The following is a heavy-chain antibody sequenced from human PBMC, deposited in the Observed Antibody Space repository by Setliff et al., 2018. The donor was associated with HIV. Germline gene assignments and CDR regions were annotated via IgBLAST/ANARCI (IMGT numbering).Heavy chain of an antibody. J-gene: IGHJ4*02. CDR2: ITNDGRNT. CDR1: GFTFSSYA. D-gene: IGHD3-3*01. CDR3: ASARIPTGGVSTSLDY. Sequence: GGSLRLSCAASGFTFSSYAMNWVRQAPGKRLEWVSSITNDGRNTYYADSVKGRFTISRDNSKNTLYLQLSSLRPEDTAVYYCASARIPTGGVSTSLDYWGRGTLVTVSS. V-gene: IGHV3-23*01.